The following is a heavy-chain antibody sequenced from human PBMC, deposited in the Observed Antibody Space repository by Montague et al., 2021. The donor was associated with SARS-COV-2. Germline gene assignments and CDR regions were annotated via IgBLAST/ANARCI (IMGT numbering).Heavy chain of an antibody. CDR1: GGSIRSGGYS. V-gene: IGHV4-30-2*01. CDR2: FYHSGSI. Sequence: TRSLTCSVSGGSIRSGGYSWSWIRKPPGKGLEWIGYFYHSGSIYYNPSLKSRVTISVDRSKNHFSLKLTSVTAADTAVYYCARGWGGTYSDDAFDIWGQGTMVTVSS. D-gene: IGHD1-26*01. CDR3: ARGWGGTYSDDAFDI. J-gene: IGHJ3*02.